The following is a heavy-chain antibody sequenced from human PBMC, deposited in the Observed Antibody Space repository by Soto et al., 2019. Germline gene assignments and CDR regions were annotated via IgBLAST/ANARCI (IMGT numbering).Heavy chain of an antibody. CDR2: IRIKPNNYAT. Sequence: GGSLSLSCAASGFSFSDSVMHWVRQASGKGLEWIGRIRIKPNNYATAYAASVKGRFTISRDDSKHTVYLEMSSLKTEDTAVYYCTRQKVTTVSYFFYYMDVWGKGTTVTVSS. V-gene: IGHV3-73*01. D-gene: IGHD4-4*01. CDR1: GFSFSDSV. CDR3: TRQKVTTVSYFFYYMDV. J-gene: IGHJ6*03.